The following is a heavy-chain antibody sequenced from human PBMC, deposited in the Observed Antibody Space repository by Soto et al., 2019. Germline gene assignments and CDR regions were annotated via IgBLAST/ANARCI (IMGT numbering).Heavy chain of an antibody. Sequence: SETLSLTCAVSGYSISSSNWWGWIRQPPGKGLEWIGYIYYSGTTYYNPSLKRRDTKSVDTSKNQFSLKLTSVTAVDTAVYYCARREIQGPIDYWGQGTLVTVS. CDR1: GYSISSSNW. J-gene: IGHJ4*02. V-gene: IGHV4-28*01. CDR2: IYYSGTT. CDR3: ARREIQGPIDY. D-gene: IGHD1-26*01.